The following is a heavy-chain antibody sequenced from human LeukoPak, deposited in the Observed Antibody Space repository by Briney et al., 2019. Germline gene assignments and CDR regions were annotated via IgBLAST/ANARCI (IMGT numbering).Heavy chain of an antibody. V-gene: IGHV3-7*01. CDR1: GFTFSNYW. D-gene: IGHD3-22*01. Sequence: GGSLRLSCEGSGFTFSNYWMGWVRQAPGKGLQWVANIKTDGSEKYYVDSVKGRFTISRDNAKNSLYLKMNSLRAEDTAVYYCATYSSLNRREFQYWGQGTLLTVSS. CDR2: IKTDGSEK. J-gene: IGHJ1*01. CDR3: ATYSSLNRREFQY.